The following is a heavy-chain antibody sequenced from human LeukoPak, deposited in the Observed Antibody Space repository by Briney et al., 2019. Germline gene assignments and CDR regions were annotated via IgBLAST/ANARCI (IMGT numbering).Heavy chain of an antibody. D-gene: IGHD2/OR15-2a*01. CDR3: VADVSESTAYPFDY. CDR1: GFHFRSAW. Sequence: PGGSLRLSCAASGFHFRSAWMTWVRQAPGKGLEWVALIKSKTSGETTDYAAPVKGRFTISGGDSKNTVYLQMNSLKTEDIAMYFCVADVSESTAYPFDYWGQGTLVIVSS. J-gene: IGHJ4*02. CDR2: IKSKTSGETT. V-gene: IGHV3-15*01.